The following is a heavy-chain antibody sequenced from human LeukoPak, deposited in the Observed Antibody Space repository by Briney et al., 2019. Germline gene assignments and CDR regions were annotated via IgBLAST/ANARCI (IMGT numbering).Heavy chain of an antibody. Sequence: PGRSLRLSCATSGFTFDDYAMYWVRQAPGKGLEWVSGISWNSGSIGYADSVKGRFTISRDNAKDSLYLQMNSLRAEDTASYYCAKANHYGDYLDYWGQGTLVTVSS. CDR3: AKANHYGDYLDY. V-gene: IGHV3-9*01. D-gene: IGHD4-17*01. CDR1: GFTFDDYA. CDR2: ISWNSGSI. J-gene: IGHJ4*02.